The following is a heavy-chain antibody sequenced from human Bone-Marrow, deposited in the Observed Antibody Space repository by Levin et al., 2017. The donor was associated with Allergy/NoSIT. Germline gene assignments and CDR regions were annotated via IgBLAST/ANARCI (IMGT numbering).Heavy chain of an antibody. V-gene: IGHV3-30*04. CDR1: GFTFDSYA. J-gene: IGHJ5*02. CDR3: ARSMATNYFLDL. CDR2: ISYDGSNF. D-gene: IGHD5-24*01. Sequence: GGSLRLSCAASGFTFDSYAFHWVRQAPGKGLEWVTVISYDGSNFYYRDSVKGRFTISRDNSKNTLYLQMNSLRPDDTAVYFCARSMATNYFLDLWGQGTLVTVSS.